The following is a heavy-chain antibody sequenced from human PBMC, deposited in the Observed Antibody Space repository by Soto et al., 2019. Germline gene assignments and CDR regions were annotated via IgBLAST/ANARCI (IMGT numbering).Heavy chain of an antibody. V-gene: IGHV3-23*01. CDR1: GFTFSSYA. CDR2: ISGSGGST. Sequence: GGSLRLSCAASGFTFSSYAMSWVRQAPGKGLEWVSAISGSGGSTYYADSVKGRFTISRDNSKNTLYLQMNSLRAEDTAVYYCAKFGGPAVGGGDSNLIWGQGTLVTVSS. D-gene: IGHD2-21*02. J-gene: IGHJ4*02. CDR3: AKFGGPAVGGGDSNLI.